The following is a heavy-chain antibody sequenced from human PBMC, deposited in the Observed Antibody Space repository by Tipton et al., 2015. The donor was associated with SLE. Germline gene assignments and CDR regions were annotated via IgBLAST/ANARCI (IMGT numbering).Heavy chain of an antibody. CDR1: GFSFSSYA. J-gene: IGHJ6*02. Sequence: SLRLSCAASGFSFSSYAMSWVRQTPEKGLEWVSVIYSDTTPYYADSVKGRFTISRDNSRSILYLQMNSLRPEDTAVYFCAKDRNDFWSGSVYYYGMDVWGQGTTVTVSS. CDR3: AKDRNDFWSGSVYYYGMDV. D-gene: IGHD3-3*01. V-gene: IGHV3-23*03. CDR2: IYSDTTP.